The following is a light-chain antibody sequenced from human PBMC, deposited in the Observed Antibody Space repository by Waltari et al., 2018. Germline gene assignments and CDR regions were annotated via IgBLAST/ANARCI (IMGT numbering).Light chain of an antibody. CDR1: LSVPSNY. Sequence: EIMLTKSQGTRSLSPGETYTLSCRASLSVPSNYLAWYQQRPGKAPGLIIYDASSRATGIPDRFSGSGSGADFTLTINRLEPEDFAVYYCQQYGSSPETFGQGTKVEIK. V-gene: IGKV3-20*01. CDR3: QQYGSSPET. CDR2: DAS. J-gene: IGKJ2*01.